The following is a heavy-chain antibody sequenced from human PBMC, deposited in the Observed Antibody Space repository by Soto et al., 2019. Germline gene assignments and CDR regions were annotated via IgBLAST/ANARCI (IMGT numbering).Heavy chain of an antibody. CDR3: ARHLTYCSAGSCYSDFPYYGMDV. Sequence: QLQLQESGPGLVKPSETLSLTCTVSGGSISSSSYYWGWIRQPPGKGLEWIGSIFYSGSTYYNPSLNSRATISVDTSKNQFSLKLSSVTAADTAVYYCARHLTYCSAGSCYSDFPYYGMDVWGQGTTVTVSS. CDR2: IFYSGST. CDR1: GGSISSSSYY. J-gene: IGHJ6*02. V-gene: IGHV4-39*01. D-gene: IGHD2-15*01.